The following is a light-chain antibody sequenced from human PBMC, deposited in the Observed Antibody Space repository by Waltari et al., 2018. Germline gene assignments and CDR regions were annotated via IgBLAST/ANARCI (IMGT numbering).Light chain of an antibody. CDR1: TSNIGRNY. Sequence: QSVLTQPHSASGTTGQRVTISCSGSTSNIGRNYVYWYQQFQGTAPKLLVYRNNARPSGVPDRISGSKSGTSASLAISGLRSEDEADYYCATWDGSLTAWVFGGGTKVTVL. CDR3: ATWDGSLTAWV. CDR2: RNN. V-gene: IGLV1-47*01. J-gene: IGLJ3*02.